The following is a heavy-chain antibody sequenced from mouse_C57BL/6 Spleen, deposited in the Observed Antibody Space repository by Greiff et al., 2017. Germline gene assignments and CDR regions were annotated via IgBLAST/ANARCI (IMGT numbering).Heavy chain of an antibody. D-gene: IGHD3-2*02. CDR1: GFNIKDYY. Sequence: VQLQQSGAELVKPGASVKLSCTASGFNIKDYYMHWVKQRTEQGLEWIGRIDPEDGETNYAPKFPGKATITADTSSNTAYLQLSSLTSEDTAVYYCASQGVGYGVAYWGQGTLVTVSA. V-gene: IGHV14-2*01. J-gene: IGHJ3*01. CDR2: IDPEDGET. CDR3: ASQGVGYGVAY.